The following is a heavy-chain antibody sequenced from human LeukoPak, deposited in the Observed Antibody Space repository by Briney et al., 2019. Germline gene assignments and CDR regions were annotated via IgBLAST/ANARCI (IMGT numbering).Heavy chain of an antibody. J-gene: IGHJ4*02. Sequence: PGGSLRLSCAASGFTFSSYAMTWVRQAPGKGLEWVSAISGRGGSIYYADSVKGRFTISRDNSKNTLYLQMNSLRAEDTAVYYCAILVTAIDYWGQGTLVTVSS. CDR2: ISGRGGSI. CDR3: AILVTAIDY. V-gene: IGHV3-23*01. CDR1: GFTFSSYA. D-gene: IGHD2-21*02.